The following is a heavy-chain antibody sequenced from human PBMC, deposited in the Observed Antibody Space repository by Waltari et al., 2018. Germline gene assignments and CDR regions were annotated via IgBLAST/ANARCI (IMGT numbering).Heavy chain of an antibody. CDR3: AREGVDSNYYYYYMDV. CDR1: GDSISNYF. J-gene: IGHJ6*03. CDR2: IYGSGSS. D-gene: IGHD4-4*01. V-gene: IGHV4-4*07. Sequence: QVQLQESGPGLVKPSETLSLTCTVSGDSISNYFWSWVRQPAGKRLEWMARIYGSGSSNYNPSLTSRVTMSVDTSKNQFSLKLTSLTAADTAVYYCAREGVDSNYYYYYMDVWGKGTTVTVSS.